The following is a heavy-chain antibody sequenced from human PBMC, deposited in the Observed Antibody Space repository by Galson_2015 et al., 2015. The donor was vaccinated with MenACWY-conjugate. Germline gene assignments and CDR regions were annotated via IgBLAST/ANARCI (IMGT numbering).Heavy chain of an antibody. Sequence: SVKVSCKASGYTSTNFALSWVRQVPGQGPEWMGWINTQTGNPTYARGFRGRFVFSLDTSVSTAYLQINSLEAEDTAVYYCARDFEYIWGSFRYMYFDYWGQGSLVTVLS. CDR1: GYTSTNFA. J-gene: IGHJ4*02. CDR3: ARDFEYIWGSFRYMYFDY. D-gene: IGHD3-16*02. V-gene: IGHV7-4-1*02. CDR2: INTQTGNP.